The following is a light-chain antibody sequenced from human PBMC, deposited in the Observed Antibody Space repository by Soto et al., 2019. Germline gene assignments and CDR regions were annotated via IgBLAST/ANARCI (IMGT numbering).Light chain of an antibody. CDR3: RQSNTKT. CDR2: SAS. Sequence: DIQMTQSPSSLSAYVGDRVTISCRASQNIGNYLNWYQQKPGKAPNLLIYSASSLQSGVPSRFSGSGSGTDFTLTISSLQPEDFASYYCRQSNTKTFGQGTKVEV. CDR1: QNIGNY. J-gene: IGKJ1*01. V-gene: IGKV1-39*01.